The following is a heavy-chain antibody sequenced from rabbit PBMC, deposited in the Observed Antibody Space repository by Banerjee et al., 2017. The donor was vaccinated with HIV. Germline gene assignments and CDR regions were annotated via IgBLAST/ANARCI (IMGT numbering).Heavy chain of an antibody. Sequence: QEQLEESGGDLVKPEGSLTLTCTASGFSFSSSYWICWVRQAPGKGLEWIACIYAGSSGSTYYASWAKGRFTISKTSSTTVTLQMTSLTAADTATYSCARSFGGGDAIPYYDGMDLWGPGTLVTVS. CDR2: IYAGSSGST. D-gene: IGHD6-1*01. CDR1: GFSFSSSYW. J-gene: IGHJ6*01. CDR3: ARSFGGGDAIPYYDGMDL. V-gene: IGHV1S45*01.